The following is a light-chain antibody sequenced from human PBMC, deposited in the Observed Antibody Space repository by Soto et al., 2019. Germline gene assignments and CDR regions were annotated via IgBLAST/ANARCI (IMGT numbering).Light chain of an antibody. CDR3: QHYDNLPPSYT. J-gene: IGKJ2*01. V-gene: IGKV1-33*01. CDR2: DAS. CDR1: PDITNH. Sequence: DIQMTQSPSSLSASVGDRVTITCQASPDITNHLNWYQQKSGKAPKLLIYDASNLETGVQSTFSGSGSGTAFTLTISSLQPDDIATYYCQHYDNLPPSYTFGQGTKLEIK.